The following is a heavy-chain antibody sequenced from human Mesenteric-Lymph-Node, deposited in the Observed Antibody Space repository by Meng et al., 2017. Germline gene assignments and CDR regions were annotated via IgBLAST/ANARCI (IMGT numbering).Heavy chain of an antibody. J-gene: IGHJ4*02. V-gene: IGHV3-48*03. Sequence: GGSLRLSCAASGFTFTKYEMNWVRQAPGRGLEWVSYINPGGTNTFYADSVKGRFTISRDNAKNSLYLQMNSLRDEDTAVYYCARGAVAFEYWGQGTLVTVSS. D-gene: IGHD6-19*01. CDR3: ARGAVAFEY. CDR2: INPGGTNT. CDR1: GFTFTKYE.